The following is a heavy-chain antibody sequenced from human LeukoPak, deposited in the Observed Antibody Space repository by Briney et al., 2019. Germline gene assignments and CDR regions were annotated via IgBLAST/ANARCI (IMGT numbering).Heavy chain of an antibody. CDR2: IKQDGSEK. V-gene: IGHV3-7*01. CDR3: ARDPAPKQLVARGKYFDY. Sequence: GGSLRLSCAASGFTFSSYWMSWVRQAPGKGLEWVANIKQDGSEKYYVDSVKGRFTISRDNAKNSLYLQMNSLRAEDTAVYYCARDPAPKQLVARGKYFDYWGQGTLVTVSS. J-gene: IGHJ4*02. D-gene: IGHD6-6*01. CDR1: GFTFSSYW.